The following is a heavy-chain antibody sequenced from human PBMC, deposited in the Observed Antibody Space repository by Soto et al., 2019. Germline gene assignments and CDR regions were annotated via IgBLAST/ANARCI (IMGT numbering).Heavy chain of an antibody. CDR2: IWYDGSNK. J-gene: IGHJ3*02. V-gene: IGHV3-33*01. Sequence: GGSLRISYAASGFTFSSYGMHWVRQAPGKGLEWVAVIWYDGSNKYYADSVKGRFTISRDNSKNTLYLQMNSLRAEDTAVYYCARDARYCSGGSCQPRDAFDIWGQGTMVTVSS. D-gene: IGHD2-15*01. CDR1: GFTFSSYG. CDR3: ARDARYCSGGSCQPRDAFDI.